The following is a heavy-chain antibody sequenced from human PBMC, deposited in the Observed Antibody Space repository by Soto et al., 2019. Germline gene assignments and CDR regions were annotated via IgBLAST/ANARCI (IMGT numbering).Heavy chain of an antibody. CDR3: ARDPAYCGGDCPPDY. Sequence: QVQLVQSGAEVKKPGSSVKVSCKASGGTFSSYAISWVRQAPGQGLEWMGGIIPIFGTANYAQKFQARVPITADESTSTAYMELSSLRSEDTAVYYCARDPAYCGGDCPPDYWGQGTLVTVSS. CDR2: IIPIFGTA. CDR1: GGTFSSYA. V-gene: IGHV1-69*12. J-gene: IGHJ4*02. D-gene: IGHD2-21*02.